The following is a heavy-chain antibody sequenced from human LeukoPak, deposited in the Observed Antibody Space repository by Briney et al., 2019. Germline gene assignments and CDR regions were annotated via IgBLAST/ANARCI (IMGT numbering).Heavy chain of an antibody. CDR3: ARLTALAGHRGAFDI. V-gene: IGHV4-39*01. D-gene: IGHD6-19*01. CDR2: IYYNGNT. CDR1: GGSIGGHTFY. J-gene: IGHJ3*02. Sequence: SEALSLTCNVSGGSIGGHTFYWDWIRQPPGKGLEWIATIYYNGNTFYNPSLKSRVAISIDMSKSQFSLHLSSVSAADTAVYYCARLTALAGHRGAFDIWGPGTMVTVSS.